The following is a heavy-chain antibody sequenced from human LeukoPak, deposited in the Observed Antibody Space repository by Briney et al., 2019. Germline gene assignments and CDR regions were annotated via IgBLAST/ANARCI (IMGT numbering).Heavy chain of an antibody. J-gene: IGHJ5*02. CDR2: IYYSGST. Sequence: PGGSLRLSCAASGFTFSSYGMSWIRQPPGKGLEWIGYIYYSGSTNYNPSLKSRVTISVDTSKNQFSLKLSSVTAADTAVYYCARDSGTTGEVKFDPWGQGTLVTVSS. CDR1: GFTFSSYG. CDR3: ARDSGTTGEVKFDP. D-gene: IGHD3-10*01. V-gene: IGHV4-59*12.